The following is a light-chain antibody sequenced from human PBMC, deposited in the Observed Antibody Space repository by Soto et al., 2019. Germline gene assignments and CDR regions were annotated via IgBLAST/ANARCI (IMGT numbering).Light chain of an antibody. Sequence: VLAQSPVTLSLSPGERATLACRASQSVSSNFLAWYQHKVGQAPRLLMYGASIRAAGTPDRFSGSGSGADFTLTISRVEPEDFAVYYCQHFGGSPPKYTFGQGTKVDIK. CDR2: GAS. V-gene: IGKV3-20*01. CDR3: QHFGGSPPKYT. CDR1: QSVSSNF. J-gene: IGKJ2*01.